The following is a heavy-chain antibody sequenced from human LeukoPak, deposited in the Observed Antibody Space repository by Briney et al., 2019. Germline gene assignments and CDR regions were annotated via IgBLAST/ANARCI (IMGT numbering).Heavy chain of an antibody. CDR1: GGSFSGYY. D-gene: IGHD1-26*01. CDR3: ARLWRPKWELLLWFDP. V-gene: IGHV4-34*01. J-gene: IGHJ5*02. Sequence: SETLSLTCAVYGGSFSGYYWSWIRQPPGKGLEWIGEINHSGSTNYNPSLKSRVTISVDTSKNQFSLKLSSVTAADTAVYYCARLWRPKWELLLWFDPWGQGTLVTVSS. CDR2: INHSGST.